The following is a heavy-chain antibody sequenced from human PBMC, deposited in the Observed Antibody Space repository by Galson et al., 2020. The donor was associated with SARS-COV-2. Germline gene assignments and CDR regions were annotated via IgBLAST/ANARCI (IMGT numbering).Heavy chain of an antibody. CDR2: IRSKDYDGST. V-gene: IGHV3-49*04. J-gene: IGHJ4*02. CDR3: TTSRGLVY. Sequence: GGSLRLSCATSGFPFVDYAMYWVRQTPAKGLEWLGLIRSKDYDGSTEYAASVKGRFTMSRDDSKSIVYLQMTSLKTEDTGVYFCTTSRGLVYWGEGTWVT. CDR1: GFPFVDYA.